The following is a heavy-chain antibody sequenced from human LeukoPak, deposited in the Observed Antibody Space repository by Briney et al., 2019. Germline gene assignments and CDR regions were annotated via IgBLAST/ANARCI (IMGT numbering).Heavy chain of an antibody. Sequence: ASVKASCKASGYTFTGYYLHWVRQAPGHGLEWMGRINPNSGGTNFAQKFQGRVTMTRDTSISTAYMELSSLRSDDTAVYYCARGQYDSSGYYFESTFTRWGQGTLVTVSS. D-gene: IGHD3-22*01. CDR3: ARGQYDSSGYYFESTFTR. V-gene: IGHV1-2*06. CDR2: INPNSGGT. CDR1: GYTFTGYY. J-gene: IGHJ4*02.